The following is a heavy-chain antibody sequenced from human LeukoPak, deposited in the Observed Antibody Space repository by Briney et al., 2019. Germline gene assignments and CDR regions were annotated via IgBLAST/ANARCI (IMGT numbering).Heavy chain of an antibody. D-gene: IGHD5-12*01. CDR3: ARDPVTRGYSGYEGYFDY. J-gene: IGHJ4*02. CDR1: GFTFSSYG. CDR2: IRYDGSNK. V-gene: IGHV3-30*02. Sequence: GGSLRLSCAASGFTFSSYGMHWVRQAPGKGLEWVAFIRYDGSNKYYADSVKGRFTISRDNAKNSLYLQMNSLRAEDTAVYYCARDPVTRGYSGYEGYFDYWGQGTLVAVSS.